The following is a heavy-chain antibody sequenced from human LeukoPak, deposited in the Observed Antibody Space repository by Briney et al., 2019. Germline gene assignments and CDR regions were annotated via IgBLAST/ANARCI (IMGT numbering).Heavy chain of an antibody. CDR3: ARLAYDFWSGYYTELFDY. CDR1: GGSISSSNW. D-gene: IGHD3-3*01. Sequence: SETLSLTCAVSGGSISSSNWWSWVRQPPGKGLEWIGEIYHSGSTYYNPSLKSRVTISVDTSKNQFSLKLSSVTAADTAVYYCARLAYDFWSGYYTELFDYWGQGTLVTVSS. CDR2: IYHSGST. J-gene: IGHJ4*02. V-gene: IGHV4-4*02.